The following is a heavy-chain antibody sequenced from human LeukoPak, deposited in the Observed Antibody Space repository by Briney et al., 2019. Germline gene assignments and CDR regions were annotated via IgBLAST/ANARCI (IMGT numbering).Heavy chain of an antibody. J-gene: IGHJ4*02. V-gene: IGHV1-18*01. CDR2: ISAYNGNT. D-gene: IGHD4-23*01. Sequence: GESLKISCKASGYTFTSYGISWVRQAPGQGLEWMGWISAYNGNTNYAQKLQGRVTMTTETSTSTAYMELRSLRSDDTAVYYCARVGSYGGNSANDYWGQGTLVTVSS. CDR1: GYTFTSYG. CDR3: ARVGSYGGNSANDY.